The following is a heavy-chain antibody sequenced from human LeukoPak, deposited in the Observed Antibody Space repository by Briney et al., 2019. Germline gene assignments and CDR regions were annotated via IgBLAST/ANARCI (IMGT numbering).Heavy chain of an antibody. CDR2: IIPIFGTA. D-gene: IGHD3-22*01. J-gene: IGHJ2*01. CDR1: GGTFSSYA. CDR3: AREVVVITDWYFDL. Sequence: GSSVKVSCKASGGTFSSYAISWVRQAPGQGLEWRGGIIPIFGTANYAQKFQGRVTITTDESTSTAYMELSSLRSEDTAVYYCAREVVVITDWYFDLWGRGTLVTVSS. V-gene: IGHV1-69*05.